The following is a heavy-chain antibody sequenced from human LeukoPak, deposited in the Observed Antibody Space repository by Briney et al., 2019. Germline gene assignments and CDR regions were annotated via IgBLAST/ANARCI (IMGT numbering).Heavy chain of an antibody. V-gene: IGHV3-23*01. D-gene: IGHD2-2*01. Sequence: GESLRLSCAASGFTFSSYTMSWVRQAPGEGLEWVSGVSGSGGNIHYADSVKGRFTISRDNSKNTLYLQMNSLRAEDTAVYYCAASLPNIVVVPATKGPFGYWGQGALVTVSS. CDR2: VSGSGGNI. J-gene: IGHJ4*02. CDR3: AASLPNIVVVPATKGPFGY. CDR1: GFTFSSYT.